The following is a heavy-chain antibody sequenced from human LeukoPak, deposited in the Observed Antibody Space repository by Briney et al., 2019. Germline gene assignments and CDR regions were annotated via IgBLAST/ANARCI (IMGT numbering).Heavy chain of an antibody. Sequence: GGSLRLSCAVSGVTLSNYGMSWVRQAPGKGLECVAGISGSGGSTNYADSVKGRFTISRDSPKNTLYLQMNSLRAEDTAVYFCAKRGVVIRVILVGFHKEANYFDSWGQGALVTVSS. V-gene: IGHV3-23*01. CDR1: GVTLSNYG. J-gene: IGHJ4*02. CDR2: ISGSGGST. CDR3: AKRGVVIRVILVGFHKEANYFDS. D-gene: IGHD3-22*01.